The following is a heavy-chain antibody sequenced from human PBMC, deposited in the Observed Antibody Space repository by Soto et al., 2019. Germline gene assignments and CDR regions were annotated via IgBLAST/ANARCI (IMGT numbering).Heavy chain of an antibody. J-gene: IGHJ4*02. V-gene: IGHV1-18*01. D-gene: IGHD3-3*01. CDR3: ARSSYEGSRFDY. CDR2: VSAYNRDT. CDR1: DYTFLSYG. Sequence: QVQLVQSGAAVKEPGASVKVSCKAFDYTFLSYGITWVRKAPGQGLEWVGWVSAYNRDTNYAQKFHGRLTMSTDTSTSTAYMELRSLRSYDTAVYYCARSSYEGSRFDYWGQGTLVTVSS.